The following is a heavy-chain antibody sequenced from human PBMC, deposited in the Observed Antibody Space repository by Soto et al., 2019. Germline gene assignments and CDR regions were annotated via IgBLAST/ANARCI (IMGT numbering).Heavy chain of an antibody. CDR3: ARQGVVPAASP. CDR1: GGSISSSSYY. V-gene: IGHV4-39*01. Sequence: SETLSLTCTVSGGSISSSSYYWGWIRQPPGKGLEWIGSIYYSGSTYYNPSLKSRVTIYXXXSXKXFXLXXXSVTXADTAVYYCARQGVVPAASPWGQGTLGTVSS. D-gene: IGHD2-2*01. J-gene: IGHJ5*02. CDR2: IYYSGST.